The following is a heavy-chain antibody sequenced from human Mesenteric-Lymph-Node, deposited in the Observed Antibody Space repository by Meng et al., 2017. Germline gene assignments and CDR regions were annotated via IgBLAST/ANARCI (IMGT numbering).Heavy chain of an antibody. D-gene: IGHD6-19*01. CDR1: GGSIIISNW. Sequence: QVQLQESGPGLVKPSGTMALTCAVSGGSIIISNWWSWVRQPQGKGLEWIGEIYHSGSTNYNPSLKSRVTISVDKSKNQFSLNLSSVTAADTAVYYCARVGQWLPIDYWGQGTLVTVSS. J-gene: IGHJ4*02. CDR2: IYHSGST. CDR3: ARVGQWLPIDY. V-gene: IGHV4-4*02.